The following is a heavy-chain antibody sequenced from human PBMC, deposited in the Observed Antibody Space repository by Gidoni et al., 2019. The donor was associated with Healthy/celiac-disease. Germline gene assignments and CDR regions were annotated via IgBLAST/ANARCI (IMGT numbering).Heavy chain of an antibody. Sequence: EVQLVESGGGLVKPGGSLRLSCAASGFTFSSYSMNWVRQAPGKGLEWVSSISSSSSYIYYADSVKGRFTISRDNAKNSLYLQMNSLRAEDTAVYYCARERSDSSGYYYIDYWGQGTLVTVSS. D-gene: IGHD3-22*01. CDR2: ISSSSSYI. V-gene: IGHV3-21*01. CDR3: ARERSDSSGYYYIDY. CDR1: GFTFSSYS. J-gene: IGHJ4*02.